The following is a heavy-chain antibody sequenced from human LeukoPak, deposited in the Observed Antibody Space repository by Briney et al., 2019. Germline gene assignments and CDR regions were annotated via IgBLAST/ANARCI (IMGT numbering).Heavy chain of an antibody. CDR2: IYHSGST. Sequence: PSETLSLTCTVSGYSISSGYYWGWIRQPPGKGLEWIGSIYHSGSTYYNPSLKSRVTISVDTSKNQFSLKLSSVTAADTAVYYRARARPRLVAREMATSNWFDPWGQGTLVTVSS. CDR1: GYSISSGYY. D-gene: IGHD5-24*01. J-gene: IGHJ5*02. V-gene: IGHV4-38-2*02. CDR3: ARARPRLVAREMATSNWFDP.